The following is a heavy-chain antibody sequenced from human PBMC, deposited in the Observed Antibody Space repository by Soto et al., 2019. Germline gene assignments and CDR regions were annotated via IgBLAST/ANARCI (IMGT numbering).Heavy chain of an antibody. V-gene: IGHV1-18*01. J-gene: IGHJ4*02. CDR1: RDSFSFCT. CDR2: ISAYSGNT. CDR3: ARDFYQSSGYCDY. Sequence: VSCKASRDSFSFCTINWLQQAPGQGLEWMGWISAYSGNTVYTQRFKGRLTMATDTSTGTAYMELWSLRSDDTAVYYCARDFYQSSGYCDYWGQGTLVTVSS. D-gene: IGHD3-22*01.